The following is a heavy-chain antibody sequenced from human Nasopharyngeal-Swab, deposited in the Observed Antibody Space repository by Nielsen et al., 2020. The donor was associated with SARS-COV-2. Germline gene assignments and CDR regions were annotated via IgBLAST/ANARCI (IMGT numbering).Heavy chain of an antibody. D-gene: IGHD2-21*02. CDR3: ARGPPIVVLTAILPDYYYLDV. CDR2: IKQDGSEK. V-gene: IGHV3-7*03. CDR1: GFTFSSYW. J-gene: IGHJ6*03. Sequence: GESLKISCAASGFTFSSYWMTWVRQAPGKGLEWVANIKQDGSEKYSVDSVKGRFTIPRDNARNSLYLQMNNLRAEDTAVYYCARGPPIVVLTAILPDYYYLDVWGKGTTVTVSS.